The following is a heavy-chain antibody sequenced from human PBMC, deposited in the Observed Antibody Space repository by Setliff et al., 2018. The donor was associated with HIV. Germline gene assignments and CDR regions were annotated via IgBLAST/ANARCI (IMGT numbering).Heavy chain of an antibody. V-gene: IGHV1-18*01. Sequence: ASVKVSCKSSGYTFSNFGVSWVRQAPGQGLEWLGYINGYSGKTHFSPRLQGRVTMTTDTSTTTAFMELRSLKADDTGIYYCSRSGVPPYYYYGMDVWGQGTTVTVSS. J-gene: IGHJ6*02. CDR2: INGYSGKT. CDR1: GYTFSNFG. CDR3: SRSGVPPYYYYGMDV. D-gene: IGHD3-10*01.